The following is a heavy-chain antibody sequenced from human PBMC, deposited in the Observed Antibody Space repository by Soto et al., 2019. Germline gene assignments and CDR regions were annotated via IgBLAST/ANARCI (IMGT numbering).Heavy chain of an antibody. J-gene: IGHJ2*01. CDR2: IIPIYRAS. Sequence: QVQLVQSEAEVKKPGSSVKVSCKASGGSFGNLAISWVRQAPGQGLEWVAGIIPIYRASNYAEHFRGRISLTWDESTATTYLQLSSLTSEDSAIYYCATDTKDAYNYWFFDLWGRGTQVTVSS. CDR3: ATDTKDAYNYWFFDL. CDR1: GGSFGNLA. D-gene: IGHD2-8*01. V-gene: IGHV1-69*01.